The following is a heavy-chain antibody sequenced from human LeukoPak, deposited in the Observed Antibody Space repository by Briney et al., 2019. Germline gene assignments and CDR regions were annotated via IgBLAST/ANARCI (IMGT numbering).Heavy chain of an antibody. V-gene: IGHV3-23*01. CDR1: GFTFSSYA. D-gene: IGHD3-3*01. Sequence: PGGSLRLSCAASGFTFSSYAMSWVRQAPGKGLEWVSGISGSGGSTHYADAAKGRFTISRDNSKNTLYLQMNNLRAEDTAIYYCAKLLDFWSGTTVYWGQGTLVTVSS. CDR3: AKLLDFWSGTTVY. CDR2: ISGSGGST. J-gene: IGHJ4*02.